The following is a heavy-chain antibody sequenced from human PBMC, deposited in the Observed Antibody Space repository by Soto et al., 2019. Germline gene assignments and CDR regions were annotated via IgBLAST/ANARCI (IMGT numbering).Heavy chain of an antibody. J-gene: IGHJ6*02. D-gene: IGHD6-13*01. Sequence: TSETLSLTCTVSGGSISSGPYSWGWIRQPPGEGLEWIGTFHYSESTHYNPSLESRITISVDTSKNQFSLKVSSVTAADTAVYYCAGAAAGIKGYYYYYYGMDVWGQGTTVTVSS. CDR1: GGSISSGPYS. CDR2: FHYSEST. CDR3: AGAAAGIKGYYYYYYGMDV. V-gene: IGHV4-39*07.